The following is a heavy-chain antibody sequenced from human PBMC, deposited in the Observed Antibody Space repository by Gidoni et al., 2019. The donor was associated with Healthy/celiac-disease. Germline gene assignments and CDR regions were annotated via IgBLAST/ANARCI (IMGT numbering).Heavy chain of an antibody. D-gene: IGHD3-16*02. Sequence: QVQLQESGPGLVKPSETLSLTCTVSGGSLSSGRYYWSWIRQPPGKGLEWIGYIYYSGSTNYNPSLKSRVTISVDTSKNQFSLKLSSVTAADTAVYYCARGSWVYDYVWGSYRYTGIDYWGQGTLVTVSS. J-gene: IGHJ4*02. CDR3: ARGSWVYDYVWGSYRYTGIDY. CDR2: IYYSGST. CDR1: GGSLSSGRYY. V-gene: IGHV4-61*01.